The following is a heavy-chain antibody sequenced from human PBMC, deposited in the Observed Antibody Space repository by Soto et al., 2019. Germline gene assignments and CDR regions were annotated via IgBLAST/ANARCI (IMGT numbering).Heavy chain of an antibody. J-gene: IGHJ5*02. D-gene: IGHD6-25*01. CDR2: INPNSGGT. Sequence: VTSVKVSCKASGYTFTGYYMHWVRQAPEQGLEWMGWINPNSGGTNYAQKFQGRVTMTRDTSISTAYMELSRLRSDDTAVYYCARTRLKYSSGTTKKNWFDPWGQGTLVTVSS. CDR1: GYTFTGYY. V-gene: IGHV1-2*02. CDR3: ARTRLKYSSGTTKKNWFDP.